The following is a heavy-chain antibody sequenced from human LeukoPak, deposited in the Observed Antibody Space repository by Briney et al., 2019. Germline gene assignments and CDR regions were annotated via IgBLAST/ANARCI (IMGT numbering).Heavy chain of an antibody. V-gene: IGHV3-7*01. Sequence: GGSLRLSCAVSGFTFSSYWMSWVRQAPGKGLEWVANIKQDGSETYFVDSVKGRFTISRDNAKNSLYLQMSSLRAEDTAVYYCARAFVLTGYSAYDFDYWGQGTLVNVSS. J-gene: IGHJ4*02. D-gene: IGHD3-9*01. CDR2: IKQDGSET. CDR1: GFTFSSYW. CDR3: ARAFVLTGYSAYDFDY.